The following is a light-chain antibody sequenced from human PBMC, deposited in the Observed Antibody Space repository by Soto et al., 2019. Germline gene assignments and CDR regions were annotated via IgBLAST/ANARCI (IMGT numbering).Light chain of an antibody. CDR1: GSDVGGHDY. Sequence: QSALTQLASVSGSTGQSITISCTGTGSDVGGHDYVSWYQHHPGKAPKVMIYEVTNRPSGVSNRFSGSKSGNTASLTISGLLAEDEADYYCSSYTSSSTYVFGTGTKVTVL. V-gene: IGLV2-14*01. CDR3: SSYTSSSTYV. CDR2: EVT. J-gene: IGLJ1*01.